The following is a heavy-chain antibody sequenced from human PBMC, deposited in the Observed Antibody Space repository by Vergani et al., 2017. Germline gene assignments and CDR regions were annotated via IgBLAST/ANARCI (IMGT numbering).Heavy chain of an antibody. CDR1: GFTFSSCG. CDR2: ISYDGSNK. Sequence: QVQLVESGGGVVQPGRSLRLSCAASGFTFSSCGMHWVRQAPGKGLEWVAVISYDGSNKYYAASVKGRFTISRDNSKNTLYLQMNSLRAEDTAVYYCAKDGIAAAGYHMYYFDYWGQGTLVTVSS. D-gene: IGHD6-13*01. J-gene: IGHJ4*02. V-gene: IGHV3-30*18. CDR3: AKDGIAAAGYHMYYFDY.